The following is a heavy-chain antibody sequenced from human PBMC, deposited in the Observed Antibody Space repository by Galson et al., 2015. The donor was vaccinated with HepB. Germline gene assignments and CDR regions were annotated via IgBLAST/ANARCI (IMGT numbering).Heavy chain of an antibody. V-gene: IGHV5-51*01. CDR3: ARHGFLVEQQRAFDI. J-gene: IGHJ3*02. CDR1: GYSFTSYW. CDR2: IYPGDSDT. D-gene: IGHD6-13*01. Sequence: QSGAEVKKPGESLKISCKGSGYSFTSYWIGWVRQMPGKGLEWMGIIYPGDSDTRYSPSFQGQVTISADKSISTAYLQWSSLKASDTAMYYCARHGFLVEQQRAFDIWGQGTMVTVSS.